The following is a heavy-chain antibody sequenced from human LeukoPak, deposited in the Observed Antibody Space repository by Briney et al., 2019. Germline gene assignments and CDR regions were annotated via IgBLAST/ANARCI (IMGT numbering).Heavy chain of an antibody. V-gene: IGHV3-20*04. J-gene: IGHJ3*02. CDR1: GFTFGNYG. Sequence: GGSPRLSCAASGFTFGNYGMSWVRQAPGKGLEWVSGINWNGGSTGYADSVEGRFTISRDNAKNSQYLQMNSLSVEDTALYYCAKDFYRLGEFDAFDNWGQGTMVTVSS. CDR3: AKDFYRLGEFDAFDN. CDR2: INWNGGST. D-gene: IGHD3-16*01.